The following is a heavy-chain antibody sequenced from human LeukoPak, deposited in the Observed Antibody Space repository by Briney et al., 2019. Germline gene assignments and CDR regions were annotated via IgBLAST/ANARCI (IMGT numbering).Heavy chain of an antibody. CDR3: ARRGYYYDCSGYYSYEGRDY. V-gene: IGHV3-21*01. J-gene: IGHJ4*02. CDR1: GFTFNTYS. CDR2: ISSSSSYI. D-gene: IGHD3-22*01. Sequence: GGSLRLSCAASGFTFNTYSMNWVRQAPGKGLEWVSFISSSSSYIDYADSVKGRFTISRDNTKNSLFLQMNNVRAEDTAVYYCARRGYYYDCSGYYSYEGRDYWGQGTVVTVSS.